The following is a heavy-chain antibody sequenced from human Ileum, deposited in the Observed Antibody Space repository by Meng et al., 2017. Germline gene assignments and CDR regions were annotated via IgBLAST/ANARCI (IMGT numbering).Heavy chain of an antibody. V-gene: IGHV3-74*01. D-gene: IGHD5-12*01. CDR1: GFTFSSYW. CDR3: ARGSGYSAYN. CDR2: INSDGGIT. Sequence: GESLKISCAASGFTFSSYWMHWVRQAPGKGLVWVSRINSDGGITNYADSVKGRFTISRDNAKNTLYLQMNSLRVEDTAVYYCARGSGYSAYNWGQGNQV. J-gene: IGHJ4*02.